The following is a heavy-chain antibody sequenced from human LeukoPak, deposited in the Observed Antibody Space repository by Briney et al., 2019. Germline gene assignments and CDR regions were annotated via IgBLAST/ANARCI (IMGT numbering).Heavy chain of an antibody. CDR3: AKHSGYDSYYGMDV. V-gene: IGHV3-23*01. Sequence: QAGGSLRLSCAASGITFGSHAMSWVRQAPGKGVEWVSGISGSGGTTYSAESVKGRFTISRDNSKNTLYLQMNSLRAEVTAVYYCAKHSGYDSYYGMDVWGQGTTVTVS. CDR2: ISGSGGTT. CDR1: GITFGSHA. J-gene: IGHJ6*02. D-gene: IGHD5-12*01.